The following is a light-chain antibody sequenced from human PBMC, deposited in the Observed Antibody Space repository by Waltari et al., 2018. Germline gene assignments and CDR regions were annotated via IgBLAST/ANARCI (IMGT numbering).Light chain of an antibody. CDR2: GVS. Sequence: EIVLLQSPATLSVSPGGRATLSCRASQSVSGNLAWYQQKPGQPPSLLVYGVSTRAIGVPARFSGSGSGTDFTLIISSLQSEDFADYYCHQYDFYSLTFGGGTRVEIK. CDR3: HQYDFYSLT. CDR1: QSVSGN. V-gene: IGKV3-15*01. J-gene: IGKJ4*01.